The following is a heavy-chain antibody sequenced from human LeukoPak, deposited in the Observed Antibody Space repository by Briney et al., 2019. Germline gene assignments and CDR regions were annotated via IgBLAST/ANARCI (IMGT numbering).Heavy chain of an antibody. V-gene: IGHV3-23*01. Sequence: GGSLRLSCAASGFTFSTYAMSWVRQAPGKGLEWVSSISGSGDSTYYAVSVKGRFTVSRDNTKNILYLQMNSLKAEDTAVYYCARVGAVAAADCWGQGTLVTVSS. CDR2: ISGSGDST. J-gene: IGHJ4*02. D-gene: IGHD6-19*01. CDR3: ARVGAVAAADC. CDR1: GFTFSTYA.